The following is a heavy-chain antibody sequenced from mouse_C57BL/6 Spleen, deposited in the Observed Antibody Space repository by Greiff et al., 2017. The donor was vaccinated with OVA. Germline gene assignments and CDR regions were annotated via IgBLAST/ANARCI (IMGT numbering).Heavy chain of an antibody. Sequence: QVQLQQSGPELVKPGASVKISCKASGYAFSSSWMNWVKQRPGKGLEWIGRIYPGDGDTNYNGKFKGKATLTADKSSSTAYMQLSSLTSEDSAVYFCARGGGGGYFDYWGQGTTLTVSS. V-gene: IGHV1-82*01. J-gene: IGHJ2*01. D-gene: IGHD1-1*02. CDR1: GYAFSSSW. CDR2: IYPGDGDT. CDR3: ARGGGGGYFDY.